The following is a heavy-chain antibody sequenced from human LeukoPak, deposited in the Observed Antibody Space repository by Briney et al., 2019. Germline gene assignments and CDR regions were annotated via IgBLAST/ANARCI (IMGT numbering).Heavy chain of an antibody. Sequence: SVKVSCKASGGTFSSYAISWVRQAPGQGLEWMGGIIPIFGTANYAQKFQGRVTITADESTSTAYMELSSLRSEDTAVYYCARDGSGWYGVSDYWGQGTLVTVSS. CDR1: GGTFSSYA. V-gene: IGHV1-69*13. CDR3: ARDGSGWYGVSDY. D-gene: IGHD6-19*01. J-gene: IGHJ4*02. CDR2: IIPIFGTA.